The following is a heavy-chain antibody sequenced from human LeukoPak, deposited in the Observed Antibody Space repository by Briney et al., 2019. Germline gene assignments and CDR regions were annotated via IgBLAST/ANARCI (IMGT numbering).Heavy chain of an antibody. CDR1: GFTFTSYA. J-gene: IGHJ4*02. CDR2: ISGSGGGT. V-gene: IGHV3-23*01. D-gene: IGHD6-19*01. Sequence: PGGSLRLSCAASGFTFTSYAMSWVRQAPGKGLEWVSSISGSGGGTFYADSVKGRFTISRDNSKDTLYLQMNSLRVEDTAVYYCATEGAVAGTGFDYWGQGTLVTVSS. CDR3: ATEGAVAGTGFDY.